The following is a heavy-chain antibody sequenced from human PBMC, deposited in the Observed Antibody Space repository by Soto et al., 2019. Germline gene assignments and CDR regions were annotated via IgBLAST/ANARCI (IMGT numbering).Heavy chain of an antibody. V-gene: IGHV4-34*01. CDR2: IHHSGST. J-gene: IGHJ4*02. Sequence: QVQLQQWGAGLLKPSETLSLTCAVYGGSFSGYYWSWIRQPPGKGLEWIGEIHHSGSTNYNPSLKRRVTKSVYTSKDEFSRKLSSVTAADTAVYYCARGLSGYELKGSFDYWGQGTLVTVSS. D-gene: IGHD5-12*01. CDR3: ARGLSGYELKGSFDY. CDR1: GGSFSGYY.